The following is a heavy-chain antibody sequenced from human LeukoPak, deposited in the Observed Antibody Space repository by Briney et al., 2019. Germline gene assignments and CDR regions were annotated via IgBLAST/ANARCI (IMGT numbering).Heavy chain of an antibody. CDR3: AKDDQGTGYYFDY. Sequence: PGGSLRLSCAASGFTFSSYSMNWVRQAPGKGLEWVSYISSSSSTIYYADSVKGRFTISRDNSKNTLYLQMNSLRAEDTAVYYCAKDDQGTGYYFDYWGQGTLVTVSS. J-gene: IGHJ4*02. CDR2: ISSSSSTI. CDR1: GFTFSSYS. D-gene: IGHD1-14*01. V-gene: IGHV3-48*01.